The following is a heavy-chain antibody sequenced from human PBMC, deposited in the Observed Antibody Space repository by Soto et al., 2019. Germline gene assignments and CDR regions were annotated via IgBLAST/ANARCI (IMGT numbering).Heavy chain of an antibody. J-gene: IGHJ6*02. CDR2: INSSGST. V-gene: IGHV4-4*07. D-gene: IGHD3-10*01. Sequence: SETLSLTCTVSGGSISSYFWSWIRQPAGKGLEWIGRINSSGSTSYNPSLKSRVTMSVDTSKIQFSLRLSSVTAADTAVYFCARDSGGSGYKYYGMDVWGQGTTVTVSS. CDR3: ARDSGGSGYKYYGMDV. CDR1: GGSISSYF.